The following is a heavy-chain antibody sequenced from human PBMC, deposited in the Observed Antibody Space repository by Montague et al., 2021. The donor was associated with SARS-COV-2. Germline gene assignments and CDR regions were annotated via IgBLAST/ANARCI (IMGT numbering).Heavy chain of an antibody. CDR3: ARLNRFVGAPGDNDAFDV. Sequence: SLRLSCAASGFTFNSYVMTWVRQAPGKGLEWVSYIYIGGTTKYYXDSVKGRFTISRDNSKKILYLQMNSLRADDTAVYYCARLNRFVGAPGDNDAFDVWGQGTMVTVSS. D-gene: IGHD3-16*01. V-gene: IGHV3-23*03. CDR1: GFTFNSYV. CDR2: IYIGGTTK. J-gene: IGHJ3*01.